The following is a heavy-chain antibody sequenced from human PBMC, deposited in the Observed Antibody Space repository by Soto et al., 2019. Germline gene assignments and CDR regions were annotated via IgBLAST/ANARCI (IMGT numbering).Heavy chain of an antibody. Sequence: GSLRLSCAASGFTYSSYWMHWVRQAPGKGLVWVSRINSDGSSTSYADSVKGRFTISRDNARNTLYLQMNSLRAEDTAVYYCARDLGWEGHGAFDIWGQGTMVTVSS. J-gene: IGHJ3*02. V-gene: IGHV3-74*01. CDR1: GFTYSSYW. CDR3: ARDLGWEGHGAFDI. D-gene: IGHD6-19*01. CDR2: INSDGSST.